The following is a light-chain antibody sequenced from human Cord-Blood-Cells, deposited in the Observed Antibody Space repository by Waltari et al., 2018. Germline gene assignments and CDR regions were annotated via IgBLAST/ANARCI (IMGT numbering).Light chain of an antibody. CDR1: SSDVGGYNY. CDR3: SSYTSSSTLYV. Sequence: QSALTQPASVSGSPGQSITISCTGTSSDVGGYNYVSWYQQHPGKAPKLMIYDVSKRPLGVSNRFSCSKSGNTASLTISGLQAEDEAYYYCSSYTSSSTLYVFGTGTKVTVL. J-gene: IGLJ1*01. V-gene: IGLV2-14*01. CDR2: DVS.